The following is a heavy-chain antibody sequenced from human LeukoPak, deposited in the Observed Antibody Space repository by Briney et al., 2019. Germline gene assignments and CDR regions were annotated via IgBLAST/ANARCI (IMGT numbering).Heavy chain of an antibody. J-gene: IGHJ4*02. V-gene: IGHV3-23*01. CDR2: ISGSGGST. CDR3: AKDLLLRRYHHYYFDY. CDR1: GFTFSSYA. D-gene: IGHD2-2*01. Sequence: SGGSLSLSCAASGFTFSSYALSWVRPAPGKGLEWVSAISGSGGSTYHADSVRGRLTTARDNTKNTLYLQINSPQAPDTAVYDCAKDLLLRRYHHYYFDYWGQGTLVTVSS.